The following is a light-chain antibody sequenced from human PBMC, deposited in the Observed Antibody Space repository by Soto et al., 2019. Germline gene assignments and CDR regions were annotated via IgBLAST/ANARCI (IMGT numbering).Light chain of an antibody. CDR2: DIF. V-gene: IGKV3D-15*01. CDR3: QQYNSWPLT. Sequence: EIVITQSQATLSASPLYRSNLXWRASQSVGSDLAWYQQKPGQAPRLVIYDIFTRATGVPTRISGSGSGTEFTLTISSLQSEDFAVYYCQQYNSWPLTFGGGTKVDNK. J-gene: IGKJ4*01. CDR1: QSVGSD.